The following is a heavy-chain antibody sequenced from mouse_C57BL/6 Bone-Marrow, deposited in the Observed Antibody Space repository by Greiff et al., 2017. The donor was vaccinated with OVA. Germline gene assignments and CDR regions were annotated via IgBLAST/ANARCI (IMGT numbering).Heavy chain of an antibody. CDR1: GYTFTSYW. CDR2: IHPNSGST. J-gene: IGHJ1*03. Sequence: QVQLQQPGAELVKPGASVKLSCKASGYTFTSYWMHWVKQRPGQGLEWIGMIHPNSGSTNYNEKFKSKATLTVDKSSSTAYMQLSSLTSEDSAVYCCAMFNCILWYFDVWGTGTTVTVSS. D-gene: IGHD4-1*02. V-gene: IGHV1-64*01. CDR3: AMFNCILWYFDV.